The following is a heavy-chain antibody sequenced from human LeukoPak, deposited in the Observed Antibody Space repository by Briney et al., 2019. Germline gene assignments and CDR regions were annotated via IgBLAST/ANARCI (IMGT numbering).Heavy chain of an antibody. CDR3: AKDDRWLQFCC. CDR2: ISSSGSTI. D-gene: IGHD5-24*01. Sequence: GGSLRLSCAASGFTFSSYEMNWVRQAPGKGLEWVSYISSSGSTIYYADSVKGRFTISRDNSRNTLYLQMNSLRAEDTAVYYCAKDDRWLQFCCWGQGTLVTVSA. J-gene: IGHJ4*02. V-gene: IGHV3-48*03. CDR1: GFTFSSYE.